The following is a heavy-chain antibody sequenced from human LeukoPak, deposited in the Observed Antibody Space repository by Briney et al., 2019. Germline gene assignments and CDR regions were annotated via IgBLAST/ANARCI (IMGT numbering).Heavy chain of an antibody. Sequence: GGSLRLSCAASGFTFSSYSMNWVRQAPGKGLEWVSSISSSSSYIYYADSVKGRFTISRDNAKNSLYLQMNSLRAEDTAVYYCARDPRYGDYGKRYFDYWGQGTLVTVSS. CDR2: ISSSSSYI. D-gene: IGHD4-17*01. CDR1: GFTFSSYS. J-gene: IGHJ4*02. CDR3: ARDPRYGDYGKRYFDY. V-gene: IGHV3-21*01.